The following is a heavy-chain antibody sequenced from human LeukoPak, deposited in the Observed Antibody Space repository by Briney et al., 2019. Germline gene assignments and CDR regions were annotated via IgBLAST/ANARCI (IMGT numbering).Heavy chain of an antibody. V-gene: IGHV1-18*01. CDR3: ARDKEYPPYFDY. CDR2: ISAYNGNT. J-gene: IGHJ4*02. CDR1: GYTFTSYG. D-gene: IGHD2/OR15-2a*01. Sequence: ASVKVSCKASGYTFTSYGITWVRQAPGQGLEWMGWISAYNGNTNYAQKLQGRVTMTTDTSTSTAYMELRSLRSDDTAVYYCARDKEYPPYFDYWGQGTLVTVSS.